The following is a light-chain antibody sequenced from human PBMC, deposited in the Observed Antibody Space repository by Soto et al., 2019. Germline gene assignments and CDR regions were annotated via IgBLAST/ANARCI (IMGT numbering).Light chain of an antibody. J-gene: IGLJ2*01. CDR1: SSNIGSNT. CDR3: AAWDDSLNGVV. Sequence: QAVVTQPPSASGTPGQRVTISCSGSSSNIGSNTVNWYQQLPGTAPKLLIYSNNHRPSGVPDRFSGSKSGTSASLAISGLQSEDEDDYYCAAWDDSLNGVVFGGGTKLTV. V-gene: IGLV1-44*01. CDR2: SNN.